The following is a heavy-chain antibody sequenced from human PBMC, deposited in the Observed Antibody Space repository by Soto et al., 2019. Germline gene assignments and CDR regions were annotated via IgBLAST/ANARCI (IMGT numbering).Heavy chain of an antibody. V-gene: IGHV1-18*01. CDR2: ISAYNGNT. D-gene: IGHD3-22*01. Sequence: ASVKVSCKASGYTFTSYDINWVRQAPGQGLEWMGWISAYNGNTNYAQKLQGRVTMTTDTSTSTAYMELRSLRSDDTAVYYCAREGYYDSSGYQYGMDVWGQGTTVTVSS. CDR1: GYTFTSYD. J-gene: IGHJ6*02. CDR3: AREGYYDSSGYQYGMDV.